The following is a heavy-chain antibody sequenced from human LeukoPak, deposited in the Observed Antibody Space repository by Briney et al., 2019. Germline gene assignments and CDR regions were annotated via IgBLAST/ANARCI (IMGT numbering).Heavy chain of an antibody. CDR2: IYTSGST. V-gene: IGHV4-4*07. CDR1: GGSISSYY. CDR3: ARDAGCSRGSCITDY. Sequence: KPSETLSLTCTVSGGSISSYYWSWIRQPAGKGLERIGRIYTSGSTNYNPSLKIRVTMSVDTSKNQFSLKLSSVTAADTAVYYCARDAGCSRGSCITDYWGQGTLVTVSS. J-gene: IGHJ4*02. D-gene: IGHD2-15*01.